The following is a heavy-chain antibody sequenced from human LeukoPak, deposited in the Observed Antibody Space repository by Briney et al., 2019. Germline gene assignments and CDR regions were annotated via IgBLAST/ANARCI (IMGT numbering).Heavy chain of an antibody. J-gene: IGHJ4*02. CDR3: AKDGTTTITFDY. CDR2: TSGSGGST. Sequence: GGSLRLSCAASGFTFSSYAMNWVRQAPGKGLEWVSVTSGSGGSTYYRDSVKGRFTISRDNSKNTLYLQMNSLRAEDTAVYYCAKDGTTTITFDYWGQGTLVTVSS. V-gene: IGHV3-23*01. D-gene: IGHD1-1*01. CDR1: GFTFSSYA.